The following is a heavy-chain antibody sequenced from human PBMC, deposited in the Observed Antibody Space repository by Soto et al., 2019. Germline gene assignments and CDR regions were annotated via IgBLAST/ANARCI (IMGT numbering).Heavy chain of an antibody. V-gene: IGHV4-4*07. D-gene: IGHD1-1*01. CDR1: GASISGFY. Sequence: PSETLSLTCTVSGASISGFYWSWIRKSAGKGLEWIGRIYATGTTDYNPSLKSRVMMSVDTSKKQFSLKLRSVTAADTAVYYCVRDGTKNLREWFDPCGKG. J-gene: IGHJ5*02. CDR2: IYATGTT. CDR3: VRDGTKNLREWFDP.